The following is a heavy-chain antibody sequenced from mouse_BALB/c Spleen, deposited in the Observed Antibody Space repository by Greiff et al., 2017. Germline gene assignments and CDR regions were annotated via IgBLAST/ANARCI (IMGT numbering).Heavy chain of an antibody. Sequence: VKLVESGAELVRPGTSVKISCKASGYTFTNYWLGWVKQRPGHGLEWIGDIYPGGGYTNYNEKFKGKATLTADTSSSTAYMQLSSLTSEDSAVYFCARGEDYGNYVGWFAYWGQGTLVTVSA. CDR3: ARGEDYGNYVGWFAY. D-gene: IGHD2-1*01. CDR1: GYTFTNYW. J-gene: IGHJ3*01. V-gene: IGHV1-63*02. CDR2: IYPGGGYT.